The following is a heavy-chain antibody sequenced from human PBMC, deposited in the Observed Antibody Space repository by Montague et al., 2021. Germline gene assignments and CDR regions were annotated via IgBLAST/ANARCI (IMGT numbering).Heavy chain of an antibody. D-gene: IGHD2-21*01. V-gene: IGHV4-39*01. CDR3: ARLTFALGDSPAVFDV. Sequence: SETLSLTCSVSGGSISRRPYYWAWIRQPPGKGLEWIATLFYNGSPYPDPALKSRVTISVDTSKNQLSLRLTSVTATDTAVYYCARLTFALGDSPAVFDVWGQGTPVTVSS. J-gene: IGHJ3*01. CDR2: LFYNGSP. CDR1: GGSISRRPYY.